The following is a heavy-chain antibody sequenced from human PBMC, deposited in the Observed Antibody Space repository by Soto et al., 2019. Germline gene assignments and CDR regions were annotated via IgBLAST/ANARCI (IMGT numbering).Heavy chain of an antibody. CDR1: GFTFSSYG. J-gene: IGHJ3*02. V-gene: IGHV3-30*03. CDR3: ARGDDGYNCIVPLCAFDI. CDR2: ISYDGSNK. Sequence: PWGSLRLSCAASGFTFSSYGMHWVRQAPGKGLEWVAVISYDGSNKYYADSVKGRFTISRDNSKNTLYLQMNSLRAEDTAVYYCARGDDGYNCIVPLCAFDIWGQGTMVTVSS. D-gene: IGHD5-12*01.